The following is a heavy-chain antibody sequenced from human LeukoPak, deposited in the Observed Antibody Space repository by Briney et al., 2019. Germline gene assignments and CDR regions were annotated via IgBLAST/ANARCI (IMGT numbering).Heavy chain of an antibody. J-gene: IGHJ3*02. CDR2: ISYDGSNK. V-gene: IGHV3-30*04. CDR1: GFTFSSYA. CDR3: AKTVEGGDWDAFDI. D-gene: IGHD2-21*02. Sequence: GGSLRLSCAASGFTFSSYAMHWVRQAPGKGLEWVAVISYDGSNKYYADSVKGRFTISRDNSKNTLYLQMNSLRTEDTAVYYCAKTVEGGDWDAFDIWGQGTMVTVSS.